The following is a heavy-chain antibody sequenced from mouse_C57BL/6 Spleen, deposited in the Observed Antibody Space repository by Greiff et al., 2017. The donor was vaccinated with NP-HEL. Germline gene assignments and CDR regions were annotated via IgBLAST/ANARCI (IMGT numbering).Heavy chain of an antibody. CDR3: ARQFVTTVVAPFDY. J-gene: IGHJ2*01. D-gene: IGHD1-1*01. V-gene: IGHV1-55*01. Sequence: QVQLQQSGAELVKPGASVKMSCKASGYTFTSYWITWVKQRPGQGLEWIGDIYPGSGSTNYNEKFKSKATLTVDTSSSTAYMQLSSLTSEDSAVYYCARQFVTTVVAPFDYWGQGTTLTVSS. CDR2: IYPGSGST. CDR1: GYTFTSYW.